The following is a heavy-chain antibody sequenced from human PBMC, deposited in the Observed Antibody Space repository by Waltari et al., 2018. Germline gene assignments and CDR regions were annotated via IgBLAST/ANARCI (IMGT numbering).Heavy chain of an antibody. CDR3: ARDGLWFGELPSFDH. J-gene: IGHJ4*02. D-gene: IGHD3-10*01. CDR2: VYSTGTT. CDR1: GGSISNYF. Sequence: QVQLQESGPGLVKPSETLSLTCTVSGGSISNYFWSWIRQPPGKGLEWIGDVYSTGTTNYHPSLKSRVTISLDKSNNQFSLGLSSVTAADTAVYYCARDGLWFGELPSFDHWGRGTLVTVSS. V-gene: IGHV4-59*01.